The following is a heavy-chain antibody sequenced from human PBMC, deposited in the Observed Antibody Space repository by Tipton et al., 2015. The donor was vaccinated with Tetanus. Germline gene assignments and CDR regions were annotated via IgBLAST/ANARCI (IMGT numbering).Heavy chain of an antibody. Sequence: TLSLTCTVSGGSISSSSYYWGWIRQPPGKGLEWIASMSHNGRTHYNPSLKSRVTISVDTSKNQFSLEVRSVTAADTAVYYCARLREIVSRSGWAFDYWGQGILVTVSS. CDR1: GGSISSSSYY. CDR3: ARLREIVSRSGWAFDY. D-gene: IGHD5/OR15-5a*01. V-gene: IGHV4-39*01. CDR2: MSHNGRT. J-gene: IGHJ4*02.